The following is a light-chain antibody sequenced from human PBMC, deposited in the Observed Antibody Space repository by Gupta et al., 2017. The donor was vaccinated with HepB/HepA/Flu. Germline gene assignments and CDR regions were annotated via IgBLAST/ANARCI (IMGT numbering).Light chain of an antibody. CDR1: QSLLHSNGYNY. Sequence: DIVMTQSPLSLPVTPGEPAYISCRSSQSLLHSNGYNYLDWYLQKPGQSPQLLIYLGSTRASGVPDRFSGSGSGTDFTLKISRVEADDVGIYYCMQALQTRYTFGQGTKLEIK. V-gene: IGKV2-28*01. CDR3: MQALQTRYT. J-gene: IGKJ2*01. CDR2: LGS.